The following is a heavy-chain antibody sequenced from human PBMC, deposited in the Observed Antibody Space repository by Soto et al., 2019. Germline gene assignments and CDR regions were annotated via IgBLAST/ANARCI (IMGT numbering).Heavy chain of an antibody. CDR3: ARGVKVRRTGRYCSSTSCYTSGYYGMDV. CDR2: IYYSGST. Sequence: SETLSLTCTVSGGSISSGDYYWSWIRQPPGKGLEWIGYIYYSGSTYYNPSLKSRVTISVDTSKNQFSLKLSSVTAADTAVYYCARGVKVRRTGRYCSSTSCYTSGYYGMDVWGQGTTVTVSS. CDR1: GGSISSGDYY. J-gene: IGHJ6*02. V-gene: IGHV4-30-4*01. D-gene: IGHD2-2*02.